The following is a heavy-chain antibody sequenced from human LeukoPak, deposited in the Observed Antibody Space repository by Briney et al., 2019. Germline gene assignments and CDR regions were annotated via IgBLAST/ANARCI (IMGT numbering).Heavy chain of an antibody. V-gene: IGHV3-66*01. J-gene: IGHJ4*02. CDR3: ARDRGGVDF. Sequence: GGSLRLSCAASGFTFSSYAMSWVRQAPGKGLEWVSVIYSGGSTYYADSVKGRFTISRDNSKNTLYLQMNSRRAEDTAVYYCARDRGGVDFWGQGTLVTVSS. CDR1: GFTFSSYA. CDR2: IYSGGST. D-gene: IGHD3-10*01.